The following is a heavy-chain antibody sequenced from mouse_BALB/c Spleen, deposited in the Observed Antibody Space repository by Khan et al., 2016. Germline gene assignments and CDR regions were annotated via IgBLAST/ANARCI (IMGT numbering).Heavy chain of an antibody. Sequence: QVQLQQPGAELVMPGASVKMSCKASGYTFTDYWMHWVKQRPGQGLEWIGAIDTSDSYTSYNQKFQGKATLTVDESSSTAYMQLSSLTSEDSAVYYCATYYGNYGGFAYWGQGTLVTVSA. V-gene: IGHV1-69*01. CDR3: ATYYGNYGGFAY. CDR2: IDTSDSYT. J-gene: IGHJ3*01. D-gene: IGHD2-10*01. CDR1: GYTFTDYW.